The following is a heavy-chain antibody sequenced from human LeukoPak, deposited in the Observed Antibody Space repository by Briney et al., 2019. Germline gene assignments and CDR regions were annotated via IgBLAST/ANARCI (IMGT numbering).Heavy chain of an antibody. V-gene: IGHV4-39*01. Sequence: SETLSLTCTVSGGSISSSSYYWGWIRQPPGKGLEWNGSNYYSGSTYYYPSLKSRTTISVDTSKNQFSRSLSSVTAADTAVYYCARRGSSGWTQNSVDYWGQRTLVTVSS. CDR1: GGSISSSSYY. J-gene: IGHJ4*02. CDR3: ARRGSSGWTQNSVDY. CDR2: NYYSGST. D-gene: IGHD6-19*01.